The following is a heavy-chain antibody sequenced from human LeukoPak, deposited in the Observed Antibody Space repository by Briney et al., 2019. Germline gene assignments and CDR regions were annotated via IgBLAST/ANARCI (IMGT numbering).Heavy chain of an antibody. V-gene: IGHV1-18*01. Sequence: ASVKVSCKASGYTFTSYGISWVRQAPGQGLEWMGWISAYNGNTNYAQKLQGRVTMTTDTSTSTAYMELRSLRSDDTAVYYCAREVSYYYDSSGYYVHYFDYWGQGTLVTVSS. CDR3: AREVSYYYDSSGYYVHYFDY. CDR1: GYTFTSYG. CDR2: ISAYNGNT. D-gene: IGHD3-22*01. J-gene: IGHJ4*02.